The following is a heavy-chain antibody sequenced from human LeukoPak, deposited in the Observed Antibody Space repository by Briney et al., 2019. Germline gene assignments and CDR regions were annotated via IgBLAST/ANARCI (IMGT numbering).Heavy chain of an antibody. Sequence: GGSLRLSCAASGFTFSSYSMNWVRQAPGKGLEWVSSISSSSSYIYYADSVKGRFTISRDNAKSSLYLQMNSLRAEDTAVYYCARGQWELSFDYWGQGTQVTVSS. CDR3: ARGQWELSFDY. D-gene: IGHD1-26*01. CDR1: GFTFSSYS. CDR2: ISSSSSYI. V-gene: IGHV3-21*01. J-gene: IGHJ4*02.